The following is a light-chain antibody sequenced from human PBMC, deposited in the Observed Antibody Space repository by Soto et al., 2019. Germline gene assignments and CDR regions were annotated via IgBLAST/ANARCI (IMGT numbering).Light chain of an antibody. V-gene: IGLV2-8*01. Sequence: QSALTQPPSASGSPGQSVTISCTGTSSDVGAYKYVSWYQQYPGKAPKLMIYEVSKRPSGVPDRFSSSKSGNTASLTVSGLQAEDEADYYCTSYVGSNTWVFGGGTKLTVL. CDR3: TSYVGSNTWV. J-gene: IGLJ3*02. CDR2: EVS. CDR1: SSDVGAYKY.